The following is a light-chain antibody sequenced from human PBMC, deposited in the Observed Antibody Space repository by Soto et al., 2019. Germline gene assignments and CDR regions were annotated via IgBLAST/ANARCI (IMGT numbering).Light chain of an antibody. V-gene: IGKV1-27*01. J-gene: IGKJ5*01. CDR2: AAS. CDR1: QGFSSY. Sequence: DIQMTQSPSSLSASVGDRVTITCRASQGFSSYLAWYQQKLGKVPKLLISAASTLQSGVPSRFSGSGSGTDFTLTISSLQPEDVATYYCQKYSSVITFGQGTRLEIK. CDR3: QKYSSVIT.